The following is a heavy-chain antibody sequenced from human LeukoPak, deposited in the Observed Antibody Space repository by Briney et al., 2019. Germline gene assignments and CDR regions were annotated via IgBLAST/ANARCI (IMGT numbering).Heavy chain of an antibody. CDR3: ARDACSSTICQAGGNWFDP. Sequence: ASVKVSCTASGYTFTSYYMHWVRQAPGQGLEWMGTINPSGGGRSYAQKFQGRVTMTRDTSTSTVYMELSSLRSEDTAVYFCARDACSSTICQAGGNWFDPWGQGTLVIVS. D-gene: IGHD2-2*01. J-gene: IGHJ5*02. V-gene: IGHV1-46*01. CDR2: INPSGGGR. CDR1: GYTFTSYY.